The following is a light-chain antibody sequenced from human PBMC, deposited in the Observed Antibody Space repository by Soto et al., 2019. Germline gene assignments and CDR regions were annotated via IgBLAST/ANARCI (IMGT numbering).Light chain of an antibody. Sequence: IQMTQSPSALSASVGDRVTITCRASQSINSWLAWYQQKSGKAPKLLIYKASSLESGVPSRFSGSGSGTEFTIIISSLQPDDFDTYYCQQYNSYPLTFGGGTKVDIK. CDR3: QQYNSYPLT. CDR1: QSINSW. V-gene: IGKV1-5*03. J-gene: IGKJ4*01. CDR2: KAS.